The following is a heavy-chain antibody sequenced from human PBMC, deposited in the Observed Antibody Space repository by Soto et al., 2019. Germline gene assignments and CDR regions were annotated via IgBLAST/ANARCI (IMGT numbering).Heavy chain of an antibody. Sequence: GASVKVSCKASGYTFTSYGISWVRQAPGQGLEWMGWISAYNGNTNYAQKLQGRVTMTTDTSTSTAYMELRSLRSDDTAVYYCARDLSTVTTRSADDYWGQGTLVTVSS. V-gene: IGHV1-18*04. D-gene: IGHD4-17*01. J-gene: IGHJ4*02. CDR2: ISAYNGNT. CDR1: GYTFTSYG. CDR3: ARDLSTVTTRSADDY.